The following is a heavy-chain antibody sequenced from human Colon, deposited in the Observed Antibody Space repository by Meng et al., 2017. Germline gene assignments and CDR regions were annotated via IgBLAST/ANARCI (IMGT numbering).Heavy chain of an antibody. CDR3: ARTNYGDYNWFDP. CDR2: IYYSGST. V-gene: IGHV4-31*03. CDR1: GGSVRSSTHN. D-gene: IGHD4-17*01. J-gene: IGHJ5*02. Sequence: GPLQESGPGLGGPSETLSLTCTVSGGSVRSSTHNWSWIRQHPGKGLEWIGYIYYSGSTYYNPSLRSRVAISIDTSKNQFSLKLTSVTAADTAVYFCARTNYGDYNWFDPWGQGTLVTVSS.